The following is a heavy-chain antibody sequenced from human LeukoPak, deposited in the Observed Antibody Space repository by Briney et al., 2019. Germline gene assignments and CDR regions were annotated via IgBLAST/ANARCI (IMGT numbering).Heavy chain of an antibody. CDR3: ASAGYYGSGSYGDFYP. D-gene: IGHD3-10*01. V-gene: IGHV4-30-4*01. Sequence: PSETLSLTCTVSGGSISSGDYYWSWIRQPPGKGLEWIGYIYYSGSTYYHPSLKSRVTISVDTSKNQFSLKLSSVTAADTAVYCCASAGYYGSGSYGDFYPWGQGTLVTVSS. J-gene: IGHJ5*02. CDR1: GGSISSGDYY. CDR2: IYYSGST.